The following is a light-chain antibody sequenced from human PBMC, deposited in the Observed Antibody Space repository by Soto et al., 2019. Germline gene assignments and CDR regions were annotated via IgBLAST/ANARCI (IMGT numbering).Light chain of an antibody. V-gene: IGKV3-20*01. Sequence: EIVLTQSPGTLSLSPGERATLSCRASQSVDSSYTAWYQQKPGQAPRLLIYGASNRATGIPDRFSGTGSGTDFTLTISRLEPEDCAVYYCQQYGTSPPLYTFGQGTKLEI. J-gene: IGKJ2*01. CDR2: GAS. CDR3: QQYGTSPPLYT. CDR1: QSVDSSY.